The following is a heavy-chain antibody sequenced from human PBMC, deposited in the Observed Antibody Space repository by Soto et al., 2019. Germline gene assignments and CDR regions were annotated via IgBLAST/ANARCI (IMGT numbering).Heavy chain of an antibody. Sequence: QITLKESGPTLVKPTQTLTLTCTFSGFSLSTSGVGEGWIRQPPGKALEWLALIYWDDDKRYSPSLKSRLTITKDTSKNQVVLTMTSMDPVNTATYYCAHSDYYGTLDVWGLGTTVTVSS. J-gene: IGHJ6*02. V-gene: IGHV2-5*02. CDR3: AHSDYYGTLDV. CDR1: GFSLSTSGVG. CDR2: IYWDDDK. D-gene: IGHD3-10*01.